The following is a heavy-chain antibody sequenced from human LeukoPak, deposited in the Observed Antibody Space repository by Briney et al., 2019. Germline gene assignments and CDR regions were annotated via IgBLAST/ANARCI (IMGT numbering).Heavy chain of an antibody. CDR2: INHSGST. V-gene: IGHV4-34*01. Sequence: PSETLSLTCAVYGRSFSGYYWSWIRQPPGKGLEWIGEINHSGSTNYNPSLKSRVTISVDTSKNQFSLKLSSVTAADTAVYYCARDDSSGYYQHWGQGTLVTVSS. CDR1: GRSFSGYY. D-gene: IGHD3-22*01. CDR3: ARDDSSGYYQH. J-gene: IGHJ1*01.